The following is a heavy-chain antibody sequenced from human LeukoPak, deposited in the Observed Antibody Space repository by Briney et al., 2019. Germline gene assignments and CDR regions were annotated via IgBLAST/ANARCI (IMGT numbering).Heavy chain of an antibody. D-gene: IGHD3-10*01. CDR1: GGSISNYY. Sequence: SETLSLTCTVSGGSISNYYWSWIRQPPGKGLEWIGYISYSGNTNYNPSLKSRVTISLDTSKNQFSLKLSSVTAADTAVYYCAGDTFYYGSGSYYGFDYWGQGTLVTVSS. CDR2: ISYSGNT. J-gene: IGHJ4*02. V-gene: IGHV4-59*01. CDR3: AGDTFYYGSGSYYGFDY.